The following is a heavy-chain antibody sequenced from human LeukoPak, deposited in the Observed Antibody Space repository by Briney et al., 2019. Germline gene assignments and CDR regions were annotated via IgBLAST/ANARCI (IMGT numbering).Heavy chain of an antibody. CDR1: GFTFSTYA. V-gene: IGHV3-23*01. CDR2: ISANGGST. J-gene: IGHJ4*02. CDR3: AKDPHIVVVTATVDY. D-gene: IGHD2-21*02. Sequence: GGSLRLSCAVSGFTFSTYAMSWVRQAPGKGLEWVSVISANGGSTYYADSVRGRFTISRDNAKNTLYLQMNSLRVEDTAVYYCAKDPHIVVVTATVDYWGQGTLVTVSS.